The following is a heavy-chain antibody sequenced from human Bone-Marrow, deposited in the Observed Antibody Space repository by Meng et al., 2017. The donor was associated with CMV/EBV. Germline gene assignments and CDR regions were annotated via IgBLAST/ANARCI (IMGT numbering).Heavy chain of an antibody. CDR2: IKQDGSEK. CDR3: VSRDSYYPD. D-gene: IGHD1-26*01. CDR1: GFSFSSYW. J-gene: IGHJ4*02. V-gene: IGHV3-7*01. Sequence: GASLKISCAASGFSFSSYWMSWVRQAPGKGLEWVANIKQDGSEKYYVDSVKGRFTISRDNPKNSLYLQMNYLRAEDTAVYYCVSRDSYYPDWGQGTLVTVAS.